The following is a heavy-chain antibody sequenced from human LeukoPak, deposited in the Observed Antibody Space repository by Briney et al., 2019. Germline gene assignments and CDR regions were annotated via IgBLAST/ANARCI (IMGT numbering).Heavy chain of an antibody. V-gene: IGHV4-34*01. D-gene: IGHD3-22*01. J-gene: IGHJ4*02. CDR2: INHSGST. CDR1: GGSFSGYY. Sequence: SETLSLTCAVYGGSFSGYYWSWIRQPPGKGLEWIGEINHSGSTNYNPSLKSRVTISVNTSTNQFSLRLSSVTAADTGIYYCARPRRDSSGYQPFDYWGQGTLVTVSS. CDR3: ARPRRDSSGYQPFDY.